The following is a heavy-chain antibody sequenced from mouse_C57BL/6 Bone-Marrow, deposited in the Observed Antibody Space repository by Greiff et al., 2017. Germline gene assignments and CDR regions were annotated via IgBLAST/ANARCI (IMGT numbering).Heavy chain of an antibody. CDR2: IDPSDSYT. V-gene: IGHV1-69*01. CDR1: GYTFTSYW. D-gene: IGHD1-1*01. Sequence: QVQLQQPGAELVMPGASVKLSCKASGYTFTSYWMHWVKQRPGQGLEWIGEIDPSDSYTNYHQKFKGKSTLTVDKSSSTAYMQLSSLTSEDSAVYYCARRYYGSSWAMDYWGQGTSVTVSS. J-gene: IGHJ4*01. CDR3: ARRYYGSSWAMDY.